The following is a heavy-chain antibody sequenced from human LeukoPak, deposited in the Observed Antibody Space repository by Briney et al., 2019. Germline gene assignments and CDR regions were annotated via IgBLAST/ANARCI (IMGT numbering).Heavy chain of an antibody. Sequence: PSETLSLTCTVSGGSVSSGSYYWSWIRQPPGKGLEWIGYIYYSRSTNYNPSLKSRVTISVDTSKNQFSLKLSSVTAADTAVYYCARYGDWGAFDIWGQGTMVTVSS. CDR2: IYYSRST. V-gene: IGHV4-61*01. J-gene: IGHJ3*02. CDR1: GGSVSSGSYY. CDR3: ARYGDWGAFDI. D-gene: IGHD4-17*01.